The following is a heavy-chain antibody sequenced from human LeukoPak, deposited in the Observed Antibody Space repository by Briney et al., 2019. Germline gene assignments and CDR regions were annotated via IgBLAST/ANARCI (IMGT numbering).Heavy chain of an antibody. CDR3: ARGVRSSWSGDEYFQY. Sequence: GASVKVSCKASGYTFTIYDINWVRQATGQGPEWMGWLNPDSGDTGYAQKLQGRVTITRDTSISTAYMELSSLRSEDTAVYYCARGVRSSWSGDEYFQYWGQGTLVTVSS. CDR1: GYTFTIYD. J-gene: IGHJ1*01. CDR2: LNPDSGDT. V-gene: IGHV1-8*03. D-gene: IGHD6-13*01.